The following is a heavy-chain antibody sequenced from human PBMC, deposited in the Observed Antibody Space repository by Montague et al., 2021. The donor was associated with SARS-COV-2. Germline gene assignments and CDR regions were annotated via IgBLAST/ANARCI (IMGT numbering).Heavy chain of an antibody. J-gene: IGHJ6*02. D-gene: IGHD3-22*01. V-gene: IGHV4-39*07. Sequence: SETLSLTCTVSGGSISSSSYYWGWIRQPPGKGLEGDGSIYYTGSTYYXXXLKSRVSIAVNTSKNHFSLKLSSVTAADTAVYYCARDTRIAMLVVVTRYGLDVWGQGTTVTVSS. CDR3: ARDTRIAMLVVVTRYGLDV. CDR2: IYYTGST. CDR1: GGSISSSSYY.